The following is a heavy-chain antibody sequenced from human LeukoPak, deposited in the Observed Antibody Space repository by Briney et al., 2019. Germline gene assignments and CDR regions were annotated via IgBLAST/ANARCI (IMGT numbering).Heavy chain of an antibody. CDR1: GGSISSGGYS. D-gene: IGHD3-3*01. V-gene: IGHV4-30-2*01. J-gene: IGHJ4*02. CDR2: IYHSGGT. Sequence: SETLSLTCAVSGGSISSGGYSWSWIRQPPGTGLEWIGYIYHSGGTYYNPSLKSRVTISVDRSKNQFSLKLSSVTAADTAVYYCARGSLEWLLFDYWGQGTLVTVSS. CDR3: ARGSLEWLLFDY.